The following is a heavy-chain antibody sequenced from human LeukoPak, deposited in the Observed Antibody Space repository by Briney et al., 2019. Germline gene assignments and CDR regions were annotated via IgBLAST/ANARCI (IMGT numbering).Heavy chain of an antibody. Sequence: SETLSLTCTVSGASISSGTYHWAWIRQPPGKGLEWIVNIYYSGSTSYNPPLVSRVTISVDASKNQSSSLVRTVTPADTSVFYCARQPYSDRSGSYFDYWGHGTPVSASS. CDR3: ARQPYSDRSGSYFDY. CDR2: IYYSGST. CDR1: GASISSGTYH. V-gene: IGHV4-39*01. D-gene: IGHD3-22*01. J-gene: IGHJ4*01.